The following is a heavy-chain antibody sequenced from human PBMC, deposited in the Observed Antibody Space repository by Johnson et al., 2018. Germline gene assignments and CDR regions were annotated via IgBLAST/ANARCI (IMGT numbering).Heavy chain of an antibody. V-gene: IGHV3-9*01. CDR3: AKDRGSAGLDAFDI. CDR1: GFTFDDYA. Sequence: VQLVESGGGLVQPGRSLRLSCAASGFTFDDYAMHWVRQAPGKGLEWVSGLSWNSGSIGYADSVKGRFTISRDNAKNSLYLQMNSLRAEDTALYYCAKDRGSAGLDAFDIWGQGTMVTVSS. D-gene: IGHD6-19*01. J-gene: IGHJ3*02. CDR2: LSWNSGSI.